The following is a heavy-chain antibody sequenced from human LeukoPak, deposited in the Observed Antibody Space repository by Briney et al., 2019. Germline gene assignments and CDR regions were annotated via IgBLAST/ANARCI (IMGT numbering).Heavy chain of an antibody. CDR2: IYDRGMT. V-gene: IGHV4-59*01. CDR1: GGSISSYY. J-gene: IGHJ4*02. D-gene: IGHD5-18*01. CDR3: ARRRGYSYGYDD. Sequence: PSETLSLICTVSGGSISSYYWSWIRQPPGKGLEWIGFIYDRGMTNYNPSLKSRVTISVDTSKNQFSLNLNSLSTADTAVYYCARRRGYSYGYDDWGQGTLVTVSS.